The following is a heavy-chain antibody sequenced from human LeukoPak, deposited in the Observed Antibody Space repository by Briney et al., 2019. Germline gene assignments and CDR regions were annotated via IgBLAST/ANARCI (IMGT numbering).Heavy chain of an antibody. Sequence: PGGSLRLSCTASGFTFSSYEMNWVRQAPGKGLEWVSYISSSGSTIYYADSVKGRFTISRDNAKNSLYLQMNSLRAEDTAVYYCAKAYGSGSYYFFDYWGQGTLVTVSS. CDR2: ISSSGSTI. CDR3: AKAYGSGSYYFFDY. CDR1: GFTFSSYE. J-gene: IGHJ4*02. V-gene: IGHV3-48*03. D-gene: IGHD3-10*01.